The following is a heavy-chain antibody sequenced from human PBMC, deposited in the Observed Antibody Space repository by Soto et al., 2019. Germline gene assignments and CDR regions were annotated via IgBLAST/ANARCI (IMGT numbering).Heavy chain of an antibody. J-gene: IGHJ4*02. Sequence: EVQLLESGGGLVKPGGSLSLSCAASGFTFSTYAMRWFRQAPGKGLEWVSGVGGSGEYTYYADSVKGRFTISRDNSKNTLFLQMTYVRAEDTAVYYCAKHRGLDWRYYFDFCGQGTLVTVSS. CDR3: AKHRGLDWRYYFDF. V-gene: IGHV3-23*01. CDR2: VGGSGEYT. D-gene: IGHD2-8*02. CDR1: GFTFSTYA.